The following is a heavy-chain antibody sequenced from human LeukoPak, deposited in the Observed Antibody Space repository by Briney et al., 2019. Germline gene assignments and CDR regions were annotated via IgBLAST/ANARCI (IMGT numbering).Heavy chain of an antibody. V-gene: IGHV3-23*01. CDR2: ISGSGGST. CDR1: GGSISSYY. J-gene: IGHJ3*02. Sequence: ETLSLTCTVSGGSISSYYWSWIRQPPGKGLEWVSAISGSGGSTYYADSVKGRFTISRDNSKSTLFLQVNSLRAEDTAVYYCGKDPNGDYVGAFDMWGQGTMVTVSP. CDR3: GKDPNGDYVGAFDM. D-gene: IGHD4-17*01.